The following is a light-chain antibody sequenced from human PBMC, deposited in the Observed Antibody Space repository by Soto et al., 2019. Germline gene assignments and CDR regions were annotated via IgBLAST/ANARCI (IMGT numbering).Light chain of an antibody. V-gene: IGKV1-33*01. J-gene: IGKJ4*01. CDR2: DAS. Sequence: DIQMTRSPSSLSASVGDRVTITCQASQDISNYLNWYQQKPGKAPKLLIYDASNLETGVPSRFSGSGSGTDFTFTISSLQPEDIATYYCQQYDNLLPLTFGGGTKVDIK. CDR1: QDISNY. CDR3: QQYDNLLPLT.